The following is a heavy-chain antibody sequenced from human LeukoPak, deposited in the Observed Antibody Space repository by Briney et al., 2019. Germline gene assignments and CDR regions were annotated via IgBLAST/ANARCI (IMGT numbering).Heavy chain of an antibody. CDR1: GFNVVSNY. CDR3: ARFPGQSTAAGYFDS. V-gene: IGHV3-53*01. D-gene: IGHD2-2*01. CDR2: IYSGGTT. J-gene: IGHJ4*02. Sequence: GGSLRLSCAASGFNVVSNYMSWVRQAPGKGLEWLSIIYSGGTTNYADSVKGRFTISRDNSKNTIYLQMNSLRVDDTAIYYFARFPGQSTAAGYFDSWGRGTLVAVSS.